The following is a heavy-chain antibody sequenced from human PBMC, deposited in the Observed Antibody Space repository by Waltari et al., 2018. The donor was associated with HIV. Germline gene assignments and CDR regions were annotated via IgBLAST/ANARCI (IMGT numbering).Heavy chain of an antibody. CDR1: GVTFRNER. Sequence: QVVESGGGLVQPGGSLRLSCAASGVTFRNERMRWVRQAPGKGLEWVANIKEDGSEKYYVDSVKGRFTISRDNAKNSLYLQMNSLRAEDTAVYYCAREFQQWMGRLFDIWGQGTMVTVSS. J-gene: IGHJ3*02. D-gene: IGHD2-2*03. CDR2: IKEDGSEK. V-gene: IGHV3-7*01. CDR3: AREFQQWMGRLFDI.